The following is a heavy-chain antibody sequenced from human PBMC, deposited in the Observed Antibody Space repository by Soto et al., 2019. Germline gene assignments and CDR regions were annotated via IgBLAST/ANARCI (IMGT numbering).Heavy chain of an antibody. CDR1: GYTFTGYY. CDR3: ARVRIAAAGPYYYYYGMDV. CDR2: INPNSGGT. J-gene: IGHJ6*02. Sequence: EASVKVSCKASGYTFTGYYMHWVRQAPGQGLEWMGWINPNSGGTNYAQKFQGRVTMTRDTSISTAYMELSRLRSDDTAVYYCARVRIAAAGPYYYYYGMDVWGQGTTVTVSS. V-gene: IGHV1-2*02. D-gene: IGHD6-13*01.